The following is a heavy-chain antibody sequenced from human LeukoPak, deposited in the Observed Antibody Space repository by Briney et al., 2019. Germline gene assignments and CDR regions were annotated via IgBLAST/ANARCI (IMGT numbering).Heavy chain of an antibody. CDR3: ASRGIAMDV. CDR1: GGSISSGGYS. Sequence: SETLSLTCAVSGGSISSGGYSWSWIRQPPGKGLEWIGYIYYSGSTYYNPSLKSRVTISVDTSKNQFSLKLSSVTAADTAVYYCASRGIAMDVWGKGTTVTVSS. CDR2: IYYSGST. V-gene: IGHV4-30-4*07. D-gene: IGHD6-13*01. J-gene: IGHJ6*04.